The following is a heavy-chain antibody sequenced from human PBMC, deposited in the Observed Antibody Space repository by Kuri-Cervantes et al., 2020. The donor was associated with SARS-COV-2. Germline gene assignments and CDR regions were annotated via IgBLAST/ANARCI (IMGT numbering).Heavy chain of an antibody. D-gene: IGHD6-19*01. CDR2: IIPILGIV. Sequence: SVKVSCKASGGTFSNYTISWVRQAPGQGLEWMGGIIPILGIVNYAQKFQVRVTITADKSTSTAYMELSSLRSEDTAVYYCARDLGGKIAVAFYYYGMDVWGQGTTVTVSS. J-gene: IGHJ6*02. CDR1: GGTFSNYT. V-gene: IGHV1-69*10. CDR3: ARDLGGKIAVAFYYYGMDV.